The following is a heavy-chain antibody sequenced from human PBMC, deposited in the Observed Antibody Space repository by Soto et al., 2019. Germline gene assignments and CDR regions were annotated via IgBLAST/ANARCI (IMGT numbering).Heavy chain of an antibody. CDR3: AKDSSGYPDY. CDR1: GFTFSSYG. J-gene: IGHJ4*02. Sequence: GGSLRLSCAASGFTFSSYGMHWVRQAPGKGLEWVAVISYDGSNKYYADSVKGRFTISRDNSKNTLYLQMNSLRAEDTAVYYCAKDSSGYPDYWGQGTLVTVSS. V-gene: IGHV3-30*18. D-gene: IGHD3-22*01. CDR2: ISYDGSNK.